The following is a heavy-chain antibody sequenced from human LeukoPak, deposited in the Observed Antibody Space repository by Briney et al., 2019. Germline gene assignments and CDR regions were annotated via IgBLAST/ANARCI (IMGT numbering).Heavy chain of an antibody. CDR3: AKDRGQLVPKYNWFDP. J-gene: IGHJ5*02. CDR2: ISSSGSST. CDR1: GFTFSSYA. V-gene: IGHV3-23*01. D-gene: IGHD6-6*01. Sequence: GGSLRLSCAASGFTFSSYAMNWVRQAPGKGLEWVSAISSSGSSTYYADSVRGRFTISRDNSKNTLYLQMNSLRAEDTAVYYCAKDRGQLVPKYNWFDPWGQGTLVTVSS.